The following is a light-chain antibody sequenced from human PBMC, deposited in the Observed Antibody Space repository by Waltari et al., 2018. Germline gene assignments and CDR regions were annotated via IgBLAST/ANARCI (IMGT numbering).Light chain of an antibody. Sequence: SYELTQSASVSVSPGQTASITCSGDKLGDKYASWYQQKPGQSPVLVMYQDSKRPSGIPERVSGSNSGNTATLTISGTQAMDEADYYCQAWDSSTGIFGGGTKLTVL. CDR2: QDS. V-gene: IGLV3-1*01. CDR3: QAWDSSTGI. J-gene: IGLJ2*01. CDR1: KLGDKY.